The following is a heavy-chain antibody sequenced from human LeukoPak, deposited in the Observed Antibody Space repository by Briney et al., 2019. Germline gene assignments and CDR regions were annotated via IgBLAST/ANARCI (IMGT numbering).Heavy chain of an antibody. CDR2: ISGGGGTT. Sequence: PGGFLRLSCAASGFTFSNYAMSWVRQAPGKGLEWVSRISGGGGTTYYADSVKGRFTISRDNSKNTLYLQMNSLRAEDTAVYYCAKPRPSYSSRWYDHWGQGTLVTVSS. CDR1: GFTFSNYA. V-gene: IGHV3-23*01. D-gene: IGHD6-13*01. J-gene: IGHJ5*02. CDR3: AKPRPSYSSRWYDH.